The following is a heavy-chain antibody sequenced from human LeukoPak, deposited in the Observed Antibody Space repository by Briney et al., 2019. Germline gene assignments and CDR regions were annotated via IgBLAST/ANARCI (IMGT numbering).Heavy chain of an antibody. Sequence: GGSLRLSCTASGFTFGDYAMSWVRQAPGKGLEWVGFIRSKAYGGTTEYAASVKGRFTISRDDSKSIAYLQMNSLKTEDTAVYYCTRDPLEVVVVPAAMYGHWGQGTLVTVSS. J-gene: IGHJ4*02. V-gene: IGHV3-49*04. CDR3: TRDPLEVVVVPAAMYGH. D-gene: IGHD2-2*01. CDR2: IRSKAYGGTT. CDR1: GFTFGDYA.